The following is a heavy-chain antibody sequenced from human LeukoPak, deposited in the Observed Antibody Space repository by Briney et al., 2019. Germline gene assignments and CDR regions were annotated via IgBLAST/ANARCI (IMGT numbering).Heavy chain of an antibody. CDR3: TSNDFWSTY. Sequence: GGSLRLSCAASGFTFRGSSLQWVRQASGKGLEWLGRIRGKPNSYATAYAASVKSRFTISRDDSKNTAYLQMNSLKTEDTAVYYCTSNDFWSTYWGQGTLVTVSS. CDR2: IRGKPNSYAT. D-gene: IGHD3-3*01. V-gene: IGHV3-73*01. J-gene: IGHJ4*02. CDR1: GFTFRGSS.